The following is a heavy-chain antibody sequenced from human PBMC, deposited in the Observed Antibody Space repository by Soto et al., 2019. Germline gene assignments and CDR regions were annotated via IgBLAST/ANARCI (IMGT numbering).Heavy chain of an antibody. D-gene: IGHD3-10*01. Sequence: SQTLSFTCAISGESLSSNSDAWNWSSQAPSRGLEWLGRTYYRSKWYNDYAVSVKSRITINPDTSKNQFSLQLNSVTPEDTAVYDCARDFSGDAAVDIWGQGTMVTVS. CDR2: TYYRSKWYN. CDR1: GESLSSNSDA. CDR3: ARDFSGDAAVDI. V-gene: IGHV6-1*01. J-gene: IGHJ3*02.